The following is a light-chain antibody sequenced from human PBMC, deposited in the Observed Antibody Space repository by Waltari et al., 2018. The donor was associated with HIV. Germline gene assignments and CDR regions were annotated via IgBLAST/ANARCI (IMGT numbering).Light chain of an antibody. CDR2: QDS. CDR3: QAGDSSTVV. CDR1: QLGDDT. J-gene: IGLJ2*01. V-gene: IGLV3-1*01. Sequence: SYEKTQARSASESPGQTASTTCHGHQLGDDTTCWYQQKPGQSAVLVICQDSKPPSGMPERFSGTSSTNTATLTIGGSQAMWEADYYCQAGDSSTVVFGGETKLTVL.